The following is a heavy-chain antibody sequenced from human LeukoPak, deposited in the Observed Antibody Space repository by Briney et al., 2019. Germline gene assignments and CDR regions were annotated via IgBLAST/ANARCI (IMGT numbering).Heavy chain of an antibody. CDR2: IYISGST. CDR3: ARVGQGSGWYFDY. Sequence: SETLSLTCTVSGGSISGYYWSWIRQPAGKGLEWIGRIYISGSTNYNPSLKSRLTMSVDTSKNQFSLKLSSVTAADTAVYYCARVGQGSGWYFDYWGRGTLVTVSS. D-gene: IGHD6-19*01. J-gene: IGHJ4*02. CDR1: GGSISGYY. V-gene: IGHV4-4*07.